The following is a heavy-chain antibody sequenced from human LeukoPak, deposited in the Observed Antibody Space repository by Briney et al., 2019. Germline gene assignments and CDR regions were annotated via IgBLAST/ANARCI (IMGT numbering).Heavy chain of an antibody. J-gene: IGHJ3*02. V-gene: IGHV3-74*01. CDR2: INGDGRTT. CDR1: GFTFNYNW. D-gene: IGHD1-1*01. Sequence: PGGSLRLSCAASGFTFNYNWTHWVRQGPGKGLVWVSRINGDGRTTSYADSVKGRFTISRDNAKNTLYLQMNSLRAEDTAVYYCAGGATGTDAFDIWGQGTVVTVSS. CDR3: AGGATGTDAFDI.